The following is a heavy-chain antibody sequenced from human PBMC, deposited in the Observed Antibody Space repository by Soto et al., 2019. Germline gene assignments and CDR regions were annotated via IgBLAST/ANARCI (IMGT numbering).Heavy chain of an antibody. J-gene: IGHJ4*02. V-gene: IGHV4-28*01. CDR2: IYYSGTT. CDR3: ARRETQGPSDY. Sequence: QVQLQESGPGLVKPSDTLSLTCAVSGYSISSSNWWGWIRQPPGKGLEWIGYIYYSGTTYYNPSLNSRVTTSVDTSQNPVSLKLASVPAGDTAVYYCARRETQGPSDYWGQGTLVTVSS. CDR1: GYSISSSNW. D-gene: IGHD1-26*01.